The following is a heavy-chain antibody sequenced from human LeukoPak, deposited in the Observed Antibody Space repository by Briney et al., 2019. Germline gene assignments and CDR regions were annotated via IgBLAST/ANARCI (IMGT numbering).Heavy chain of an antibody. D-gene: IGHD1-1*01. CDR2: INSDGSGT. V-gene: IGHV3-74*01. J-gene: IGHJ4*02. Sequence: GGCLRLSCAASGFTFNNYWMHWVRQAPGKGLVWVARINSDGSGTNHADSVKGRFTISRDNAKNTLYLQMNSLRAEDTAVYYCTRVGNWAHGYWGQGALVTVSS. CDR3: TRVGNWAHGY. CDR1: GFTFNNYW.